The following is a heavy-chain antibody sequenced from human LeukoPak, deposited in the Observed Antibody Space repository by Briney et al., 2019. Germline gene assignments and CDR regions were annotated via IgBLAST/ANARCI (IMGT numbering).Heavy chain of an antibody. D-gene: IGHD3-3*01. V-gene: IGHV4-61*02. CDR2: IYTSGST. J-gene: IGHJ4*02. CDR1: GGSISSGSYY. Sequence: PSETLSLTCTVSGGSISSGSYYWSWIRQPAGKGLEWIGRIYTSGSTNYNPSLKSRVTISVDTSKNQFSLKLSSVTAADTAVYYCARDVPITIFGVVFDYWGQGTLVTVSS. CDR3: ARDVPITIFGVVFDY.